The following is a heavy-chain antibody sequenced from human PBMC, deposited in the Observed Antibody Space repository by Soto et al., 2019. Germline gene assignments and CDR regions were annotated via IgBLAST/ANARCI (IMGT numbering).Heavy chain of an antibody. J-gene: IGHJ5*02. CDR3: ARHSLALRKNNWFDP. Sequence: SEPLSLTCPVTGYSIISSDFYWGWVRQPPGKGLEWIGSIFYLGSSYYNPSLKSRVTMSVDTSKNQFSLRLRSVTAADTALYFCARHSLALRKNNWFDPWGQGIMVTVSS. CDR1: GYSIISSDFY. V-gene: IGHV4-39*01. D-gene: IGHD3-3*02. CDR2: IFYLGSS.